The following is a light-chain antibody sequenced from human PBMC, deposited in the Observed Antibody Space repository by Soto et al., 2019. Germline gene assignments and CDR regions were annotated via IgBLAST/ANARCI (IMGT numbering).Light chain of an antibody. Sequence: QPVLTQSPSASASLGASVKLTCTLSSGHSSYAIAWHQQQPEKGPRYLMKLNSDGSHSKGDGIPDRFSGSSSGAERYLTISSLQSEDEADYYCQTGGTGLHYVFGTGTKLTVL. V-gene: IGLV4-69*01. CDR1: SGHSSYA. CDR2: LNSDGSH. CDR3: QTGGTGLHYV. J-gene: IGLJ1*01.